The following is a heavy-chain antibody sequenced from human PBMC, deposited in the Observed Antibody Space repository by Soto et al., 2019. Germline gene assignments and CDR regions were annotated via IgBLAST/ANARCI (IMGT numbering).Heavy chain of an antibody. Sequence: SETLSLTCSVSGDSLRNHYWSWIRQPPGSRLEWLGHIFYSGDTSSYNPSLKSRVSMSVDTSKNQFSLKLRSVSADDTAVYFCARVFFFRGVDWLFD. CDR2: IFYSGDT. D-gene: IGHD3-9*01. CDR3: ARVFFFRGVDWLFD. V-gene: IGHV4-59*11. J-gene: IGHJ5*01. CDR1: GDSLRNHY.